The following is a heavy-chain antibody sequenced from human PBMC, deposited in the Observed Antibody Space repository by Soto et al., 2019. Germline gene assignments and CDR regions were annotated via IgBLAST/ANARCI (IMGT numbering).Heavy chain of an antibody. V-gene: IGHV1-18*01. CDR3: ARDYQKRKYYYDSSGYPPQLAFDI. CDR1: YG. D-gene: IGHD3-22*01. Sequence: YGISWVRQAPGQGLEWMGWISAYNGNTNYAQKLQGRVTMTTDTSTSTAYMELRSLRSDDTAVYYCARDYQKRKYYYDSSGYPPQLAFDIWGQGTMVTVSS. J-gene: IGHJ3*02. CDR2: ISAYNGNT.